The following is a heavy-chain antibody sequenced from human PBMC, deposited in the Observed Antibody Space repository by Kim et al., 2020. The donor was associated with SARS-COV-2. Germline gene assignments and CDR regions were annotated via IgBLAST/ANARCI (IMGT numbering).Heavy chain of an antibody. CDR3: ARTRMGTGWYVDY. CDR2: ISSSSKTI. V-gene: IGHV3-48*02. Sequence: GGSLRLSCEAFGFTFSTYIMNWVRQAPGKGPEWVSFISSSSKTIYYADSVKGRFTISRDNAKNSLYLQMNSLRDEDTALYYCARTRMGTGWYVDYWGQGALVTVSS. D-gene: IGHD3-9*01. CDR1: GFTFSTYI. J-gene: IGHJ4*02.